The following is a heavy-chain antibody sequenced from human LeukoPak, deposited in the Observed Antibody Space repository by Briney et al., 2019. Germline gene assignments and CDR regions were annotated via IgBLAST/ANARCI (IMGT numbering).Heavy chain of an antibody. Sequence: GGSLRLSCAASRFTFSIYAMHWVRQAPGKGLEWVAVISYDGSNKYYADSVKGRFTISRDNSKNTLYLQMNSLRAEDTAVYYCARDVWKGWFDPWGQGTLVTASS. D-gene: IGHD1-1*01. CDR3: ARDVWKGWFDP. V-gene: IGHV3-30-3*01. CDR1: RFTFSIYA. CDR2: ISYDGSNK. J-gene: IGHJ5*02.